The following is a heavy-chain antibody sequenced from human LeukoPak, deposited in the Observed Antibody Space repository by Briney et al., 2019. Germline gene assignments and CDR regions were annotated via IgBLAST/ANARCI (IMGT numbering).Heavy chain of an antibody. CDR3: AREIEGSGWSDY. Sequence: SVKVSCKASGGTFSSYAISWVRQAPGQGLEWMGRIIPILGIANYAQKFQGRVTITADKSTSTAYMELSSLRSEDTAVYYCAREIEGSGWSDYWGQGTLVTVSS. CDR2: IIPILGIA. CDR1: GGTFSSYA. D-gene: IGHD6-19*01. V-gene: IGHV1-69*04. J-gene: IGHJ4*02.